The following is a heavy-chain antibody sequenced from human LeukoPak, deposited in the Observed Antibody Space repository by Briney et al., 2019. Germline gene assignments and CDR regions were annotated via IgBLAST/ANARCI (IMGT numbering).Heavy chain of an antibody. Sequence: SETLSLTCAVYGGSFSGYYWSWIRQPPGKGLEWIGEINHSGSTNYNPSLKSRVTISVDTSKNQFSLKLSSVAAADTAVYYCARVRYSFVDYWGQGTLVTVSS. J-gene: IGHJ4*02. D-gene: IGHD5-18*01. CDR3: ARVRYSFVDY. CDR2: INHSGST. CDR1: GGSFSGYY. V-gene: IGHV4-34*01.